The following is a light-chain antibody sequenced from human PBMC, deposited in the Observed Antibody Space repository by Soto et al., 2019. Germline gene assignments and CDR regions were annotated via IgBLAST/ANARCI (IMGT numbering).Light chain of an antibody. CDR3: SSHTSSSTRE. CDR2: DVS. Sequence: QSALTQPASVSGSPGQSITFSCTGTSSDVGGYNYVSWYQHHPGKAPKLMIYDVSNRPSGVSNRFSGSKSGNTASLTISGLQAEDEADYYCSSHTSSSTREFGGGTKLTVL. J-gene: IGLJ2*01. CDR1: SSDVGGYNY. V-gene: IGLV2-14*03.